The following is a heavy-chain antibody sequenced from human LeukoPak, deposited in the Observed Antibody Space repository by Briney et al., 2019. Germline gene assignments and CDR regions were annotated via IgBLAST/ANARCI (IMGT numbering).Heavy chain of an antibody. CDR2: INPNSGST. Sequence: ASVKVSCKASGYTFTDYYIHWVRQAPGQGLEWMGRINPNSGSTNYAQKFQDRVTMTRDTSISTTYMDLSRLRSDDTAVYYCARDYEAVAGFDYWGQGTLVTVSS. CDR1: GYTFTDYY. J-gene: IGHJ4*02. V-gene: IGHV1-2*06. CDR3: ARDYEAVAGFDY. D-gene: IGHD6-19*01.